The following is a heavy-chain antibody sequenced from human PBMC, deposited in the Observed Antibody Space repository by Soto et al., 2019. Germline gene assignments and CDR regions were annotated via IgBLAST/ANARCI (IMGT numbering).Heavy chain of an antibody. J-gene: IGHJ4*02. CDR1: GFTFSNYA. D-gene: IGHD3-16*01. CDR2: ISGSGGRS. V-gene: IGHV3-23*01. Sequence: EVQLLDSGGGLVQPGGSLRLSCAASGFTFSNYAMTWVRQGPGKGLERVSGISGSGGRSYYADSVKGRFTISRDNSKSTLYLQMNRLRAEDTAVYYCAKAYFVWSSEQPYYFDYWGQGTLVTVSS. CDR3: AKAYFVWSSEQPYYFDY.